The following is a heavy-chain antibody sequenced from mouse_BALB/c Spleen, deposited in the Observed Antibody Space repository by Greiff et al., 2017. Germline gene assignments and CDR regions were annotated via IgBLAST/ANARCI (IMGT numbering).Heavy chain of an antibody. J-gene: IGHJ4*01. CDR1: GFSLTSYG. V-gene: IGHV2-9*02. Sequence: VQLQQSGPGLVAPSQSLSITCTVSGFSLTSYGVHWVRQPPGKGLEWLGVIWAGGSTNYNSALMSRLSISKDNSKSQVFLKMNSLQTDDTAMYYCARDHYYGNYAMDYWGQGTSVTVSS. D-gene: IGHD2-1*01. CDR2: IWAGGST. CDR3: ARDHYYGNYAMDY.